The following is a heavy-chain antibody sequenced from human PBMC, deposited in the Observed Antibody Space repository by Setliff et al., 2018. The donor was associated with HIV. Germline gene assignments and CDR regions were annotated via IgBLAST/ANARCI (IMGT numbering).Heavy chain of an antibody. V-gene: IGHV1-69*13. J-gene: IGHJ3*02. Sequence: ASVKVSCKASGGTFSSYAITWVRQAPGQGLEWMGGIIPIFGTANYAQKFQGRVTITADESTSTAYMELSSLRSEDTAVYYCARDRSNYVGLDAFDIWGQGTMVTVSS. CDR3: ARDRSNYVGLDAFDI. CDR2: IIPIFGTA. D-gene: IGHD4-4*01. CDR1: GGTFSSYA.